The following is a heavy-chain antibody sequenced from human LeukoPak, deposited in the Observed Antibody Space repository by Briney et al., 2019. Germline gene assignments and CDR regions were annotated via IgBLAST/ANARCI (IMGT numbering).Heavy chain of an antibody. V-gene: IGHV3-11*04. J-gene: IGHJ4*02. CDR3: SRREDTSMATHLYY. CDR2: ISRSSSTT. Sequence: GGSLRLSCAASGFTFSDYYMSWLRQSPGKGLERVSYISRSSSTTYYADSVKGRFTISRDNAKNSLYLQMNSLRDEDTAVYYCSRREDTSMATHLYYWGRGTLGTVSS. CDR1: GFTFSDYY. D-gene: IGHD5-18*01.